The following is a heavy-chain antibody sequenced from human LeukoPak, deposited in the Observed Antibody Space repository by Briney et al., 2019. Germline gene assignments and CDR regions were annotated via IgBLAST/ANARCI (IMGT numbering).Heavy chain of an antibody. CDR3: ARDILGATTSL. V-gene: IGHV3-30*03. J-gene: IGHJ4*02. CDR1: GFTFSGYG. Sequence: GGSLRLSCAASGFTFSGYGMHWVRQAPGKGLERVSGTSYDGTNKYYADSVKGRFTISRDNSNNTLYLQMDSLRAEDTAVYYCARDILGATTSLWGQGTLVIVSS. D-gene: IGHD1-26*01. CDR2: TSYDGTNK.